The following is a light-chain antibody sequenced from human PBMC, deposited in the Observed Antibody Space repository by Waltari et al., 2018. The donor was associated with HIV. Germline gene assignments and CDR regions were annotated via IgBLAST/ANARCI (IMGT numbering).Light chain of an antibody. Sequence: QSALTQPASVSGSPGQSVIISCTADTSDIGRYVSWYQQHPGKVPKLIIFDVTRRPSGTSARFSGSKSANSAYLAISGLQTDDEAHYFCTSYIGASRLFGGGTKLTVL. CDR1: TSDIGRY. V-gene: IGLV2-14*03. CDR2: DVT. J-gene: IGLJ2*01. CDR3: TSYIGASRL.